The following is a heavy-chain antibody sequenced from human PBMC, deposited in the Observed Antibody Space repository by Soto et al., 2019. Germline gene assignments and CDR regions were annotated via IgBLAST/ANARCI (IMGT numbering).Heavy chain of an antibody. D-gene: IGHD1-20*01. J-gene: IGHJ4*02. CDR2: ISSSSNYI. V-gene: IGHV3-21*01. Sequence: EVQLVESGGGLVKPGGSLRLSCAASGFTFSTYTLTWVRQAPGKGLEWVSSISSSSNYISYADSVKGRFTISRDNAKNSLSLQMNSLRAEDTAVYYCAREPNWNEGALPIDYWGQGALVTVSS. CDR1: GFTFSTYT. CDR3: AREPNWNEGALPIDY.